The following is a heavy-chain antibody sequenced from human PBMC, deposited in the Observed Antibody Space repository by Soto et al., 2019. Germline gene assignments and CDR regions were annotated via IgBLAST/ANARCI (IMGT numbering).Heavy chain of an antibody. CDR3: ARPPPPPDY. Sequence: QVQLVQSGAEVKKPGASVKVSCKASGYTFASYAISWMRHAPGQWLEWMGWISAYNGNTNYAQKLQRRVTTTTDTTTSTAYMELSSMRSDDTAVYYCARPPPPPDYRGQGTMVTAAS. CDR1: GYTFASYA. V-gene: IGHV1-18*01. CDR2: ISAYNGNT. J-gene: IGHJ4*02.